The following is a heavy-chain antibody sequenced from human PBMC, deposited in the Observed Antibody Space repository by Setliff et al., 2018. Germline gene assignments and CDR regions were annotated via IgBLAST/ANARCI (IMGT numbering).Heavy chain of an antibody. V-gene: IGHV4-38-2*01. Sequence: PSETLSLTCAVSGFSISSGYYWGWIRQPPGTGLEWIVNIHHSGKAYYNPSLRSRVTISVDTSKNQFSLNLSSVSAADTAVYYCARTFTGRYFDLWGRGTLVTVSS. CDR2: IHHSGKA. CDR3: ARTFTGRYFDL. J-gene: IGHJ2*01. CDR1: GFSISSGYY.